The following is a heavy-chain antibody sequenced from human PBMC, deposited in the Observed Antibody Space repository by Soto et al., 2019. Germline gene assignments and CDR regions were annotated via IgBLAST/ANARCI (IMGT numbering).Heavy chain of an antibody. J-gene: IGHJ1*01. CDR2: IYYSGSI. CDR1: GGSISSGGYY. CDR3: ARGYSSSSYFQH. V-gene: IGHV4-31*03. D-gene: IGHD6-13*01. Sequence: QVQLQESGPGLVKPSQTLSLTCTVSGGSISSGGYYWSWIRQHPGKGLEWIGYIYYSGSIYYNPSLKIRVTISVDTSKNQFSLKLSSVTAADTAVYYCARGYSSSSYFQHWGQGTLVTVSS.